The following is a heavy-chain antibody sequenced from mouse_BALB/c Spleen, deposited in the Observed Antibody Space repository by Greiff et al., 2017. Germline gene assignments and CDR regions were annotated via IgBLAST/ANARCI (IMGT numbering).Heavy chain of an antibody. CDR1: GYPFTSYN. V-gene: IGHV1-12*01. CDR2: IYPGNGDT. Sequence: QVQLQQPGAELVKPGASVKMSCKASGYPFTSYNMHWVKQTPGRGLEWIGAIYPGNGDTSYNQKFKGKATLTADKSSSTAYMQLSSLTSEDSAVYYCARDTMITTGFAYWGQGTLVTVSA. CDR3: ARDTMITTGFAY. D-gene: IGHD2-4*01. J-gene: IGHJ3*01.